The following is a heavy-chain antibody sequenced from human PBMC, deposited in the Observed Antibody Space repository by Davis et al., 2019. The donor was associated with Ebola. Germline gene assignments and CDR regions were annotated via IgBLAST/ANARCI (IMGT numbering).Heavy chain of an antibody. D-gene: IGHD2-8*02. J-gene: IGHJ3*02. Sequence: PGGSLRLSCAASGFTFSSYSMNWVRQAPGKGLEWVSSISSSSSYIYYADSVKGRFTISRDNAKNSLYLQMNSLRPEDTAVYYCVKTRSNWWNDALEIWGRGTMVIVSS. CDR3: VKTRSNWWNDALEI. V-gene: IGHV3-21*01. CDR1: GFTFSSYS. CDR2: ISSSSSYI.